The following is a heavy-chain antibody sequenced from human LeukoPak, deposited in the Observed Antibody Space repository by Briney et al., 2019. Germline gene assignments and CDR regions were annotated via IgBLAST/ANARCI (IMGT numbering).Heavy chain of an antibody. CDR2: ISGDSRYI. CDR1: GFTFFTYS. CDR3: AREASPRYSSSSDY. Sequence: KPGESLRLSCAASGFTFFTYSMNWVRQAPGKGLEWVSSISGDSRYIYYADSMKGRFTISRDNAKNSLYLQMNSLRAEDTAVYYCAREASPRYSSSSDYWGQGTLVTVSS. V-gene: IGHV3-21*01. D-gene: IGHD6-13*01. J-gene: IGHJ4*02.